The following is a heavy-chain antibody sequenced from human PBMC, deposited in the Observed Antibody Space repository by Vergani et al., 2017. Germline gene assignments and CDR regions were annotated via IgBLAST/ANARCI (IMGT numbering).Heavy chain of an antibody. J-gene: IGHJ6*02. Sequence: EVQLVESGGGLVQPGGSLRLSCAASGFTFSSYSMNWVRQAPGKGLEWVSYISSSSSTIYYADSVKGRFTISRDNAKNSLYMQMNSLRAEDTAVYYCARDRRERIAVAGSYYYYGMDVWGQGTTVTVSS. CDR1: GFTFSSYS. D-gene: IGHD6-19*01. V-gene: IGHV3-48*01. CDR3: ARDRRERIAVAGSYYYYGMDV. CDR2: ISSSSSTI.